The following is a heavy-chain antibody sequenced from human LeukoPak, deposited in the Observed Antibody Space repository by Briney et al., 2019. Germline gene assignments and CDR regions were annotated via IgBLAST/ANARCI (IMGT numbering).Heavy chain of an antibody. D-gene: IGHD1-26*01. V-gene: IGHV3-7*01. CDR3: TPEVWELQGASDI. CDR2: IKEDGSEE. Sequence: GGSLRLSCAASGFPFNTYWMTWVRQAPGKGLAWAANIKEDGSEEHYVDSVKGRFTISRDNAKNSLYLQMNSLRAADTAMYYCTPEVWELQGASDIWGQGTMVTVSS. J-gene: IGHJ3*02. CDR1: GFPFNTYW.